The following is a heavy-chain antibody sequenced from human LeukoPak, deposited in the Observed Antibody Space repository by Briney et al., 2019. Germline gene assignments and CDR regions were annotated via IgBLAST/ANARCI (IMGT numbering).Heavy chain of an antibody. CDR3: ARGRVGALLHALDI. CDR1: GFTFSSYE. V-gene: IGHV3-48*03. Sequence: PGGSLRLSCAASGFTFSSYEMNWVRQAPGKGLEWVSAIRTSSSATYYADSVKGRFATSRDDSRSTVFLQMNSLRAEDAAVYYCARGRVGALLHALDIWGQGTLVAVSS. J-gene: IGHJ3*02. D-gene: IGHD1-26*01. CDR2: IRTSSSAT.